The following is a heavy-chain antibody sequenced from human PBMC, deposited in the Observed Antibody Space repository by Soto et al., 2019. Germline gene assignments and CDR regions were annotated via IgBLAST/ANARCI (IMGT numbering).Heavy chain of an antibody. CDR2: ISGSGDST. V-gene: IGHV3-23*01. D-gene: IGHD3-3*01. J-gene: IGHJ4*02. CDR1: GFTFRSHA. CDR3: ANLPVYDFWSGHDY. Sequence: EVQLLESGGGLVQPGGSLRLSCEASGFTFRSHAMSWVRQAPGKGLEWVSVISGSGDSTHYADSVKGRFTISRDNSKNIVYLQMNSMKAEDTAVYYCANLPVYDFWSGHDYWGQGTLITVSS.